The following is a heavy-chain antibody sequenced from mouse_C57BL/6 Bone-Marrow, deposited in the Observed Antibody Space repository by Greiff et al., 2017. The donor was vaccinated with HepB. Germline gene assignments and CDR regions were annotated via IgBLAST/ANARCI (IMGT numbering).Heavy chain of an antibody. J-gene: IGHJ4*01. Sequence: EVKLMESGPGLVKPSQSLSLTCSVTGYSITSGYYWNWIRQFPGNKLEWMGYISYDGSNNYNPSLKNRISITRDTSKNQFFLKLNSVTTEDTATYYCAGLSRAMDYWGQGTSVTVSS. CDR1: GYSITSGYY. V-gene: IGHV3-6*01. CDR3: AGLSRAMDY. CDR2: ISYDGSN.